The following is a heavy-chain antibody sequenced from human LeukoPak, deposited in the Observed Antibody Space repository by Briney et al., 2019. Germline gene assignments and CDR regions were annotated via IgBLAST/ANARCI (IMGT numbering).Heavy chain of an antibody. CDR2: MNPNSGNT. CDR3: ARGVGTMVRGVTPGGY. Sequence: ASVKVSCKASGYTFTGYYMHWVRQAPGQGLEWMGWMNPNSGNTGYAQKFQGRVTMTRNTSISTAYMELSSLRSEDTAVYYCARGVGTMVRGVTPGGYWGQGTLVTVSS. D-gene: IGHD3-10*01. J-gene: IGHJ4*02. V-gene: IGHV1-8*02. CDR1: GYTFTGYY.